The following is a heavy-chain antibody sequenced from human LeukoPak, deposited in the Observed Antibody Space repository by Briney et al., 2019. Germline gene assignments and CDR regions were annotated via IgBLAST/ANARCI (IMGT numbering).Heavy chain of an antibody. V-gene: IGHV4-38-2*02. CDR2: IYHSGST. J-gene: IGHJ5*02. CDR3: ARALTMVRGVTSFDP. D-gene: IGHD3-10*01. Sequence: KPSETLSLTCTVSGYSISSGYYWGWIRQPPGKGLEWIGSIYHSGSTNYNPSLKSRVTISVDKSKNQFSLKLSSVTAADTAVYYCARALTMVRGVTSFDPWGQGTLVTVSS. CDR1: GYSISSGYY.